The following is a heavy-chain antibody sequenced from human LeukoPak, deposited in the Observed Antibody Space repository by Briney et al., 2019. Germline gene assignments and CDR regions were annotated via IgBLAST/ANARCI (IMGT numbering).Heavy chain of an antibody. V-gene: IGHV3-7*01. CDR3: ARDIDADYGGDAFDM. CDR2: IKQDGSEK. J-gene: IGHJ3*02. CDR1: GFTFSSYW. Sequence: GGSLRLSCAASGFTFSSYWMSWVRQAPGKGLEWVANIKQDGSEKYYVDSVKGRFTISRDNAKNSLYLQMNSLRTEDTAVYYCARDIDADYGGDAFDMWGQGTMVTVSS. D-gene: IGHD4-17*01.